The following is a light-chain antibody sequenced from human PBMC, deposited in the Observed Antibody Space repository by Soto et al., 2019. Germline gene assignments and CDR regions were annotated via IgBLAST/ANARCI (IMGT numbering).Light chain of an antibody. V-gene: IGKV4-1*01. Sequence: DIVMTQSPDSLAVSLVERATINFKSIQSVLFRSNNRNYLAWFQQKPGQPPKLLTYWASTRESGVPGRFIGSGSGTDFTLTISNLQAEDVAVYYCQQYYSAPLTFGQGTRLEIK. CDR3: QQYYSAPLT. CDR2: WAS. CDR1: QSVLFRSNNRNY. J-gene: IGKJ5*01.